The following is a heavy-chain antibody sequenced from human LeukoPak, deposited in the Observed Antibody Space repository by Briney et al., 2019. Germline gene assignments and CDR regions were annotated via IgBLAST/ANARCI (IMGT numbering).Heavy chain of an antibody. Sequence: PGGSLRLSCAASGFTFSKSWMAWVRQVPGKGLEWVANIKEDAGTKHYAGSVEGRFTISRNNAKNLVYLQMNSLRADDTAIYHCARDTVGVLDYWGQGALVTVSS. CDR1: GFTFSKSW. CDR2: IKEDAGTK. D-gene: IGHD2-21*01. CDR3: ARDTVGVLDY. V-gene: IGHV3-7*01. J-gene: IGHJ4*02.